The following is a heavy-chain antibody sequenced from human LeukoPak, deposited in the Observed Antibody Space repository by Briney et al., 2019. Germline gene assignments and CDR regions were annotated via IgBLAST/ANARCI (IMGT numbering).Heavy chain of an antibody. CDR1: GFTFSSYS. CDR3: ARCVFSGVVAAQHEFDD. D-gene: IGHD2-15*01. Sequence: PGGSLRLSCAASGFTFSSYSMNWVRQAPGKGLEWVSSISSSSSYIYYADSVKGRFTISRDNAKNSVHLQMNSLRAEDTAVYYCARCVFSGVVAAQHEFDDWGQGTLVTVSS. J-gene: IGHJ4*02. V-gene: IGHV3-21*01. CDR2: ISSSSSYI.